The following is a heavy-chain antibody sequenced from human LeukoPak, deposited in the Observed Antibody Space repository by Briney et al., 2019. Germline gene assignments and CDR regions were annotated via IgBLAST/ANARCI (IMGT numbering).Heavy chain of an antibody. V-gene: IGHV3-21*01. CDR2: ISSSSSYI. CDR1: GFTFSGYS. J-gene: IGHJ4*02. CDR3: ARDVLLWFGEFEYFDY. D-gene: IGHD3-10*01. Sequence: GGSLRLSCAASGFTFSGYSMNWVRQAPGKGLEWVSSISSSSSYIYYADSVKGRFTISRDNAKNSLYLQMNSLRAEDTAVYYCARDVLLWFGEFEYFDYWGQGTLVTVSS.